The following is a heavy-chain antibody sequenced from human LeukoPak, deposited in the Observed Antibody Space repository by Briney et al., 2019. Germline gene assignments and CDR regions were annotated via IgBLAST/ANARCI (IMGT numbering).Heavy chain of an antibody. D-gene: IGHD3-16*01. V-gene: IGHV3-53*01. Sequence: GGSLRLSCEAYGFTFKSRWMSWVRQAPGKGLEWVSFIYSAGSTHYSDSVKGRFTISIDNSKNTLYLQMNSLRAEDTAVYYCARRAGAYTHPYDYWGQGTLVTVS. CDR1: GFTFKSRW. CDR3: ARRAGAYTHPYDY. J-gene: IGHJ4*02. CDR2: IYSAGST.